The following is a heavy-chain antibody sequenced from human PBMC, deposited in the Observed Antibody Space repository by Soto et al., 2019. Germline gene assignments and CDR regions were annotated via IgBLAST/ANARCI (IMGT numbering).Heavy chain of an antibody. V-gene: IGHV1-8*01. CDR1: GYTFISYD. J-gene: IGHJ4*02. Sequence: QVPLVQSGAEVKKPGASVKVSCKASGYTFISYDINWVRQATGQGLEWMGWMNPKTGDTGYAPKCQGRVTMTRNTSITTATLELSSLRSDDTAVYFCARGDGYMFDYWGQGTVVTVSS. D-gene: IGHD5-12*01. CDR3: ARGDGYMFDY. CDR2: MNPKTGDT.